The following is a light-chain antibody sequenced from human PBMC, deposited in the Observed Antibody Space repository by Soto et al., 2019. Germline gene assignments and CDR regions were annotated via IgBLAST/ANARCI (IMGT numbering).Light chain of an antibody. J-gene: IGKJ2*01. V-gene: IGKV3-20*01. CDR1: QSVSSSY. CDR2: GAS. Sequence: EIVLTQSPGTLSLSPGERATLSCRASQSVSSSYLAWYQQKPGQAPRLLIYGASSRATGIPDRFSGSGSGTVFTLTISSIQTDDISVYYCQMYGSTPYAFGQGIKPEI. CDR3: QMYGSTPYA.